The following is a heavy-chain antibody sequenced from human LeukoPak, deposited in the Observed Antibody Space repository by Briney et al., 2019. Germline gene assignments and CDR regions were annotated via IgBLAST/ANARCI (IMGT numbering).Heavy chain of an antibody. CDR2: ISSSSSTI. J-gene: IGHJ4*02. D-gene: IGHD6-19*01. CDR1: GFTFSSYS. V-gene: IGHV3-48*04. CDR3: ARVEQWLPTDY. Sequence: GGSLRLSCAASGFTFSSYSMNWVRQAPGKGLEWVSYISSSSSTIYYADSVKGRFTISRDNAKNSLYLQMNSLRAEDTAVYYCARVEQWLPTDYWGQGTLVTVSS.